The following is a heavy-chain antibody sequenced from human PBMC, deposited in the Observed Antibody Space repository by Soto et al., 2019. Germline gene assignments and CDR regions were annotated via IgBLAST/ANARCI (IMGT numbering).Heavy chain of an antibody. J-gene: IGHJ4*02. CDR1: GKSIGQTS. CDR3: AADLVAALTAFPPLAK. CDR2: LAADNGET. V-gene: IGHV1-24*01. D-gene: IGHD2-15*01. Sequence: QIQLIQSGAKGKRPGASVKVTYKEPGKSIGQTSIHWVRHAPGRGLDWMGGLAADNGETAYARSLKDRVTMTENTYTDTAYIEMSSLTSEGTAVYYCAADLVAALTAFPPLAKWVKGTLITVSP.